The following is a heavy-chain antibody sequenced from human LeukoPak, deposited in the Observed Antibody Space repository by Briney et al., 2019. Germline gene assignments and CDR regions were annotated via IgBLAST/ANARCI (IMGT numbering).Heavy chain of an antibody. CDR3: ARTPRVYYDFSGVVDAQRPDY. V-gene: IGHV1-2*02. Sequence: GASVKVSCKASGYTFTGYYMHWVRQAPGQGLEWMGWINPNSGGTNYAQKFQGRVTMTRDTSISTAYMELSRLRSDDTAVYYCARTPRVYYDFSGVVDAQRPDYWGQGTLVTVSS. CDR2: INPNSGGT. CDR1: GYTFTGYY. J-gene: IGHJ4*02. D-gene: IGHD3-22*01.